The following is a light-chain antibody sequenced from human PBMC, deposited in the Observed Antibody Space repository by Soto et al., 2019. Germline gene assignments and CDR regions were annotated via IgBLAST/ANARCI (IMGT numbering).Light chain of an antibody. CDR3: QTWGTGIVI. CDR2: LNRDGSH. J-gene: IGLJ2*01. Sequence: QSVLTQSPSASASLGASVKLTCTLSSGHSNYAIAWHQQQPEKGLRYLMKLNRDGSHSKGDGIPNRFSGSSSGAERYLTISSLQSEDEADYYCQTWGTGIVIFGGGTKLTVL. CDR1: SGHSNYA. V-gene: IGLV4-69*01.